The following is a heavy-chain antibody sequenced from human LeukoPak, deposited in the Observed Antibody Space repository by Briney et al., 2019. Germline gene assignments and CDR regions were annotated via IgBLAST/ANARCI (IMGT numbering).Heavy chain of an antibody. D-gene: IGHD2-2*01. V-gene: IGHV1-8*01. CDR3: ARVRVVPAAMHLTRPRRGYYYGMDV. CDR1: GYTFTSYD. Sequence: GASVKVSCKASGYTFTSYDINWVRQATGQGLEWMGWMNPNSGNTGYAQKFQGRVTMTRNTSISTAYMELSSLRSEDTAVYYCARVRVVPAAMHLTRPRRGYYYGMDVWGQGTTVTVSS. J-gene: IGHJ6*02. CDR2: MNPNSGNT.